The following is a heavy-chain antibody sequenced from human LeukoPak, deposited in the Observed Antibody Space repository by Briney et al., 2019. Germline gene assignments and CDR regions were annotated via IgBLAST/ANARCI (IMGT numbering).Heavy chain of an antibody. V-gene: IGHV3-23*01. CDR2: ISGSGGST. J-gene: IGHJ5*02. CDR1: GFTFNTYA. CDR3: AKYSSLILVAPVTIGRDNWFDP. Sequence: PGGSLRLSCAASGFTFNTYAMNWVRQAPGKGLEWVSSISGSGGSTYYADSVKGRFTISRDNSKNTLYLQMNSLRADDTAAYYCAKYSSLILVAPVTIGRDNWFDPWGQGTLVTVSS. D-gene: IGHD2-2*01.